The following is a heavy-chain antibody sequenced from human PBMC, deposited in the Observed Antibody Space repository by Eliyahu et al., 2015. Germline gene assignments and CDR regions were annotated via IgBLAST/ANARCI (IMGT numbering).Heavy chain of an antibody. CDR3: TKDVGYSSSGAFDI. J-gene: IGHJ3*02. CDR1: GFTFDDYA. D-gene: IGHD6-19*01. V-gene: IGHV3-9*01. CDR2: ISWNRGSI. Sequence: EVQLVESGGGLVQPGRSLRLSCAASGFTFDDYAMQWVRQVPGKGLEWVAGISWNRGSIVYADSVNGRFTISRDNAKNSLYLQMNSLRAEDTALYYCTKDVGYSSSGAFDIWGQGTMVTVSS.